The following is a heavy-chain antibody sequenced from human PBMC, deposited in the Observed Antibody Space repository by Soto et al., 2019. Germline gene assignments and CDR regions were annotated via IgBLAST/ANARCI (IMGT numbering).Heavy chain of an antibody. V-gene: IGHV3-11*01. CDR1: GFTFSDYY. CDR3: AIAHGGEYFQH. D-gene: IGHD3-10*01. CDR2: ISSSGPTM. J-gene: IGHJ1*01. Sequence: QVQLVESGGGLVKPGGSLRLSCAASGFTFSDYYMSWIRQAPGKGLEWVSYISSSGPTMYYADSVKGRFTISRDNAKNSLDRQMNSLRAEDTAGYDCAIAHGGEYFQHWGQGTLVTVSS.